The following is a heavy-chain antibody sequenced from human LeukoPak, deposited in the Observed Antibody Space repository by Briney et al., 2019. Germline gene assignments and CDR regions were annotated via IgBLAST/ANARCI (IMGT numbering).Heavy chain of an antibody. Sequence: SQTLSLTCAISGDSVSSNSAAWNWIRQSPSRGLEWLGRTYYRSKLYNDYAVSVKSRITINPDTSKNQFSLQLNSVTPEDTAVYYCARDQRDYYGSGSHFDYWGQGTLVTVSS. CDR3: ARDQRDYYGSGSHFDY. CDR1: GDSVSSNSAA. V-gene: IGHV6-1*01. CDR2: TYYRSKLYN. J-gene: IGHJ4*02. D-gene: IGHD3-10*01.